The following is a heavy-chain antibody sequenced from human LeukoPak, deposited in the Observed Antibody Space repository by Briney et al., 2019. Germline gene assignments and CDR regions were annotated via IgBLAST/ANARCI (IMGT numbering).Heavy chain of an antibody. CDR2: IKKDGSEK. CDR1: GFTFSYYW. J-gene: IGHJ6*03. V-gene: IGHV3-7*01. D-gene: IGHD3-3*01. Sequence: GSLRLSCATSGFTFSYYWMTWVRQAPGKGLEWVANIKKDGSEKYYVDSMKGRFFFFRDNAQTSLYLQMNGRRGEDTAVYYCARSYNTSYYYYMDAWGKGTTVTVSS. CDR3: ARSYNTSYYYYMDA.